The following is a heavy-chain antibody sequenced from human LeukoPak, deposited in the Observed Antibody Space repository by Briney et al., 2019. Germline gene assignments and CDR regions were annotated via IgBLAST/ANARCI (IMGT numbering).Heavy chain of an antibody. Sequence: GGSLRLSCAASGFTFSSYDMNWVRQAPGKGLEWVSYISPSSTRIDYAASVRGRFTISRDNAKRSLYLQMSSLRAEDTAVYYCASLAVAGYPDYWGQGTPVTVSS. CDR1: GFTFSSYD. CDR2: ISPSSTRI. D-gene: IGHD6-19*01. J-gene: IGHJ4*02. CDR3: ASLAVAGYPDY. V-gene: IGHV3-48*03.